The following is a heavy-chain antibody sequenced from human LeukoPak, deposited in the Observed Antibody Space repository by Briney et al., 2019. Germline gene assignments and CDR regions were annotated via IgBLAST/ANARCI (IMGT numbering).Heavy chain of an antibody. CDR2: IIDSGTT. CDR3: ARGRCSGGSCYKGHFQH. CDR1: GGSFSGYY. D-gene: IGHD2-15*01. V-gene: IGHV4-34*01. Sequence: SETLSLTCAVYGGSFSGYYWSWIRHHPGNGLEWIGAIIDSGTTNYNPSLKSRATISVDTSKNQFSLNLSSVTAADTAVYYCARGRCSGGSCYKGHFQHWGQGTLVTVSS. J-gene: IGHJ1*01.